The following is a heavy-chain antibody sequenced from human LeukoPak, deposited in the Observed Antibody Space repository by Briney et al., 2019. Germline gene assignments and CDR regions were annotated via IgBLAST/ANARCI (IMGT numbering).Heavy chain of an antibody. CDR1: GGSISSSSYY. J-gene: IGHJ4*02. CDR3: ASGPGGSALFN. Sequence: SETLSFTCTVSGGSISSSSYYWAWIRQPPGKGLEWVGSIYYSGTTYYNPSLKSRVTISVDTSKNQFSLKLTSVTAADTAVYYCASGPGGSALFNWGQGTLVTVSS. CDR2: IYYSGTT. V-gene: IGHV4-39*07. D-gene: IGHD4-23*01.